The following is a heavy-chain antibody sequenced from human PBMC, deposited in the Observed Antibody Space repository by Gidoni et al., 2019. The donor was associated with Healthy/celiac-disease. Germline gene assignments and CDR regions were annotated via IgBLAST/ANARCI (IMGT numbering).Heavy chain of an antibody. Sequence: QLQLQESGPGLVKPSETLSLTCTVSRGSVSSSSYYWGWIRQPPGKGLEWIGSLYYSGSTYYNTTLKSRVTISVDTSKNQFSLKLSSVTAADTAVYYCAREGPVVPAAISWFDPWGQGTLVTVSS. J-gene: IGHJ5*02. CDR1: RGSVSSSSYY. CDR2: LYYSGST. CDR3: AREGPVVPAAISWFDP. V-gene: IGHV4-39*02. D-gene: IGHD2-2*02.